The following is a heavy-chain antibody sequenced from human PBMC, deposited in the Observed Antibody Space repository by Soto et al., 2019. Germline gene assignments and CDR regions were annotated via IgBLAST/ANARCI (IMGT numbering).Heavy chain of an antibody. Sequence: EVLLVESGGGLVQPGGSLRLSCTASGFTFSTYDMHWVRQVTGKGLEWVSGIVVAGDTYYPDSMKGRFTISRENAKNSLYLQMDSLRVEDTAVYYCARRGIDTMSGFDALDVWGLGTKVTVSS. CDR2: IVVAGDT. CDR3: ARRGIDTMSGFDALDV. D-gene: IGHD6-25*01. J-gene: IGHJ3*01. CDR1: GFTFSTYD. V-gene: IGHV3-13*01.